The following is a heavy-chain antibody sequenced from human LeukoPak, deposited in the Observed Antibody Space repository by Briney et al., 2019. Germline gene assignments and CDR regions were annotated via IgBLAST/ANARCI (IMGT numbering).Heavy chain of an antibody. CDR1: GFTFSSYA. J-gene: IGHJ4*02. D-gene: IGHD4-17*01. CDR2: ISGSGGST. Sequence: HPGGSLRLSCAASGFTFSSYAMSWVRQAPGKGLEWVSAISGSGGSTYYADSVKGRFTISRDNSKNTLYLEMNSLRAEDTAVYYCARPPDGDVFDYWGQGTLVTVSS. V-gene: IGHV3-23*01. CDR3: ARPPDGDVFDY.